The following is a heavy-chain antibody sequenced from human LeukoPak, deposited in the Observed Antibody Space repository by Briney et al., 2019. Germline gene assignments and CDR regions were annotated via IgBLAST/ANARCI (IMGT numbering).Heavy chain of an antibody. D-gene: IGHD2-2*01. CDR2: IYPGDSDT. CDR3: ARSYASSCSYWYFDL. V-gene: IGHV5-51*01. CDR1: GYSFTSYW. Sequence: GESLKISCKGSGYSFTSYWIGWVRQMPGKGLEWMGIIYPGDSDTRYSPSFQGQVTITADKSISTAYLQWSSLKASDTAMYYCARSYASSCSYWYFDLWGRGTLVTVSS. J-gene: IGHJ2*01.